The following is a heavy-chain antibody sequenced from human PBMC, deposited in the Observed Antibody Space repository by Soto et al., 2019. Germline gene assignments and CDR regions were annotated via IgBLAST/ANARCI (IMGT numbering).Heavy chain of an antibody. Sequence: EVQLVESGGGLIQPGGSLRLSCAASGFTVSSDYMNWVRQAPGKGLEWVSIIYSGGGTYYADSVKGRFTISRDNSKNMVYLQMSSLRAEDTAIYYGARASYYDFWSGSDSWFDPWGQGTLVTVSS. J-gene: IGHJ5*02. CDR3: ARASYYDFWSGSDSWFDP. D-gene: IGHD3-3*01. CDR1: GFTVSSDY. V-gene: IGHV3-53*01. CDR2: IYSGGGT.